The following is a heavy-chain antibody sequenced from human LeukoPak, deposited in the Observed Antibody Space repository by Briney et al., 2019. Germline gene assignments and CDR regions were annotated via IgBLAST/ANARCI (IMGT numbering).Heavy chain of an antibody. D-gene: IGHD3-10*01. Sequence: SETLSLTCDVYGGSFRGYYWSWIRQPPGKGLEWIGEINRSGSTNYNPSLKSRVTISVDTSKNQFSLKLSSVTAADTAVYYCARDRSVDYYYGSGYNYWGQGTLVTVSS. V-gene: IGHV4-34*01. CDR1: GGSFRGYY. CDR2: INRSGST. CDR3: ARDRSVDYYYGSGYNY. J-gene: IGHJ4*02.